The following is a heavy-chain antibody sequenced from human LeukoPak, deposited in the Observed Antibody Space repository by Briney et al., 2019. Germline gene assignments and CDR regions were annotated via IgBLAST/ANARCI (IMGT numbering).Heavy chain of an antibody. D-gene: IGHD6-13*01. V-gene: IGHV4-34*01. J-gene: IGHJ5*02. CDR1: GGSFSGYY. Sequence: SETLSLTCAVYGGSFSGYYWSWIRQPPGKGLEWIGEINHSGSTNHNPSLKSRVTISVDTSKNQFSLKLSSVTAADTAVYYCARGNGDIVAAGRDNWFDPWGQGTLVTVSS. CDR2: INHSGST. CDR3: ARGNGDIVAAGRDNWFDP.